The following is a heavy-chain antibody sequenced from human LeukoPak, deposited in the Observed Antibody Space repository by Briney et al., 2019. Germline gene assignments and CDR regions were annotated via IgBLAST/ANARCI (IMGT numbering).Heavy chain of an antibody. Sequence: PGRSLRLSCAASGFTFGSYAMSWVRQAPGKGLEWVSSISSSGGTTYYADPVKGRFTISRDNSRDTLYLQMNSLKTEDTAVYYCAKAPPGSGSIFDYWGQGTLVTVSS. CDR2: ISSSGGTT. V-gene: IGHV3-23*01. D-gene: IGHD6-25*01. CDR3: AKAPPGSGSIFDY. CDR1: GFTFGSYA. J-gene: IGHJ4*02.